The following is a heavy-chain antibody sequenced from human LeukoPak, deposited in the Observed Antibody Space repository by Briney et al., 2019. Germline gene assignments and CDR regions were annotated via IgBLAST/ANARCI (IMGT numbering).Heavy chain of an antibody. D-gene: IGHD6-6*01. J-gene: IGHJ4*02. CDR3: AKEDSSSSRYYFEY. V-gene: IGHV3-23*01. CDR1: GFAFSTYA. CDR2: ISGSGSGT. Sequence: GVSLRLSCAASGFAFSTYAMSWVRQAPGMGLEWVSAISGSGSGTYYADSVKGRFTISRDNAKNTLYLLMNNLRAEDTAVYYCAKEDSSSSRYYFEYWGQGTLVTVSS.